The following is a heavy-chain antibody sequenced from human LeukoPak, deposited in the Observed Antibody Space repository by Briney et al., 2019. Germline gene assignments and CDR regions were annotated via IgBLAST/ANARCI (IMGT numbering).Heavy chain of an antibody. CDR2: INHSGST. J-gene: IGHJ6*02. D-gene: IGHD3-10*01. V-gene: IGHV4-34*01. CDR1: GGSFRGYY. Sequence: SETLSLTCAVYGGSFRGYYWSWIRQPPGKGLEWIGEINHSGSTNYNPSLKSRVTISVDTSKNQFSLKLSSVTAADTAVYYCARGFSLVTMVRGVTVTYYYYGMDVWGQGTTVTVSS. CDR3: ARGFSLVTMVRGVTVTYYYYGMDV.